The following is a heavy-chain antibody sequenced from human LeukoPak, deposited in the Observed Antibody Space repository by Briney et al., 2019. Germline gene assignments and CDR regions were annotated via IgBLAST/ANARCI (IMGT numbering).Heavy chain of an antibody. V-gene: IGHV4-39*07. CDR1: GDSFSSVTDY. Sequence: SETLSLTCTVSGDSFSSVTDYWAWIRQPPGKGLEWIASGDYSGGTYYNPSLKSRVTISVDTSKNQFSLKLSSVTAADTAVYYCARPHPSYCTNGVCYSGAFDIWGQGTMVTVSS. CDR3: ARPHPSYCTNGVCYSGAFDI. CDR2: GDYSGGT. J-gene: IGHJ3*02. D-gene: IGHD2-8*01.